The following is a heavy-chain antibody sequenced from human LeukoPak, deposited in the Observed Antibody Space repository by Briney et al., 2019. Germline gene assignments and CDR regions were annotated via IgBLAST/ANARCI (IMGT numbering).Heavy chain of an antibody. D-gene: IGHD1-26*01. J-gene: IGHJ5*02. CDR3: AKPSGILLITNPQS. CDR1: GFTFSTYA. V-gene: IGHV3-23*01. Sequence: GGSLRLSCAASGFTFSTYAMSWVRQAPGKGLEWGSGISGSGDYTYYADSVKGRFTISRDNSKNTLYLQMNSLRAEDTAVYYCAKPSGILLITNPQSWGQGTLVTVSS. CDR2: ISGSGDYT.